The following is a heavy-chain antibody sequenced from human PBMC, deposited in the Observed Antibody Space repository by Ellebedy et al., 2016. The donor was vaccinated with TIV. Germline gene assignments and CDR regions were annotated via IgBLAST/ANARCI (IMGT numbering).Heavy chain of an antibody. V-gene: IGHV3-7*01. J-gene: IGHJ5*01. CDR1: AFTSPFTYSNYW. D-gene: IGHD6-25*01. CDR3: AASGGFLAVA. CDR2: IKQDGSET. Sequence: GESLKISCVASAFTSPFTYSNYWMNWVRQAPGKGLEWLAKIKQDGSETYYVDSVKGRFTISRDNTKNSLFLQMSSLRDEDTGTYYCAASGGFLAVAWGQGTLVTVSS.